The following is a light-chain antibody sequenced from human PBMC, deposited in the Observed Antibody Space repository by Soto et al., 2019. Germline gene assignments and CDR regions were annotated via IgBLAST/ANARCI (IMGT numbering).Light chain of an antibody. V-gene: IGLV1-44*01. Sequence: QSVLTQPPSASGTPGQRVTISCSGSSSNIGSSTVNWYQQLPGTAPKLLIYSNNQRPSGVPDRFSGSKSGTSASLAISGLQSEDEADYYCVAWDDSLNGVVFGGGTQLTVL. CDR2: SNN. J-gene: IGLJ2*01. CDR1: SSNIGSST. CDR3: VAWDDSLNGVV.